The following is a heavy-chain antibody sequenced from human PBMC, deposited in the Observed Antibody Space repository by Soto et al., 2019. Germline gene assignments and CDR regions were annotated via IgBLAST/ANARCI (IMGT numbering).Heavy chain of an antibody. CDR1: GGTFSSYA. CDR3: ARAYYYDSSGYHPFDY. D-gene: IGHD3-22*01. Sequence: SVKVSCKASGGTFSSYAISWVRQAPGQGLEWMGGIIPIFGTANYAQKFQGRVTITADESTSTAYMELSSLRSEDTAVYYCARAYYYDSSGYHPFDYRGQGTPVTVSS. CDR2: IIPIFGTA. J-gene: IGHJ4*02. V-gene: IGHV1-69*13.